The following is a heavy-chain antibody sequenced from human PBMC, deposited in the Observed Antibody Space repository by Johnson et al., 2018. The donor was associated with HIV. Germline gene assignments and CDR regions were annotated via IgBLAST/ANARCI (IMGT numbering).Heavy chain of an antibody. CDR3: ANSGEHESQIHAFDI. Sequence: QVQLMESGGGVVQPGRSLRLSCAASGFTFSSYAMHWVRQAPGKGLEWVAVISYDGSSKYYADSVKGRFTISRDNSKNTLYLQMNSLRAEDTAVYYCANSGEHESQIHAFDIWGQGTMVTVSS. V-gene: IGHV3-30-3*01. CDR1: GFTFSSYA. CDR2: ISYDGSSK. J-gene: IGHJ3*02. D-gene: IGHD1/OR15-1a*01.